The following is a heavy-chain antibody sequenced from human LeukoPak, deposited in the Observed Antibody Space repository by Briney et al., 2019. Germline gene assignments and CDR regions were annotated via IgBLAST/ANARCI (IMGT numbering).Heavy chain of an antibody. Sequence: GGSLRLSCAASVFTFSRYWMHWVRQAPGKGLVWVSRIDSDGTNRDYADSVKGRFTISRDNAKNSLYLQMNSLRAEDTAVYYCARETAMVFDYWGQGTLVTVSS. V-gene: IGHV3-74*01. D-gene: IGHD5-18*01. CDR3: ARETAMVFDY. J-gene: IGHJ4*02. CDR2: IDSDGTNR. CDR1: VFTFSRYW.